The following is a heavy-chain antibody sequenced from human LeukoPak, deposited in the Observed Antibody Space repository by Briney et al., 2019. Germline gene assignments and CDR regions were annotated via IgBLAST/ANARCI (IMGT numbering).Heavy chain of an antibody. D-gene: IGHD5-18*01. CDR3: ARARDYSSGYGIDY. Sequence: SETLSLTCTVSGGSINRYYWSCIRHPPGKGLEYIGYIYFTGSAKYNPSLESRVTVSVDTSKNQFSLRLRSVTAADTAVYYCARARDYSSGYGIDYWGQGILVTVSS. V-gene: IGHV4-59*01. J-gene: IGHJ4*02. CDR2: IYFTGSA. CDR1: GGSINRYY.